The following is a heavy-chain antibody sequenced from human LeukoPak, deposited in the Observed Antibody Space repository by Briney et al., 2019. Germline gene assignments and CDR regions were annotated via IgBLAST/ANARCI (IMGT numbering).Heavy chain of an antibody. V-gene: IGHV5-51*01. CDR2: IYPGDSDT. CDR3: ARTEYSSDWFDP. J-gene: IGHJ5*02. CDR1: GYSFTTHW. D-gene: IGHD6-19*01. Sequence: GESLKISCKASGYSFTTHWIGWVRQMPGKGLEWMGIIYPGDSDTRYSPSFQGHVTISADKSISTAYLQWSSLKASDTAMYYCARTEYSSDWFDPWGQGTLVTVSS.